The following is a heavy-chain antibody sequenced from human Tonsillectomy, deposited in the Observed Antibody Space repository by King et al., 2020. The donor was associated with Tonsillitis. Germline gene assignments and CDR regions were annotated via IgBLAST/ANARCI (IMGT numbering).Heavy chain of an antibody. V-gene: IGHV6-1*01. D-gene: IGHD3-22*01. J-gene: IGHJ6*03. CDR1: GDSVSSNSAA. CDR2: TYYRSKWYN. CDR3: ARDGGSGYSVPSYSYYMDV. Sequence: VQLQQSGPGLVKPSQTLSLTCAISGDSVSSNSAAWNWIRQSPSRGLEWLGRTYYRSKWYNDYAVSVLIRITINPDTSNNQFSLQLNSVTPEDTAVYYCARDGGSGYSVPSYSYYMDVWGKGTTVTVSS.